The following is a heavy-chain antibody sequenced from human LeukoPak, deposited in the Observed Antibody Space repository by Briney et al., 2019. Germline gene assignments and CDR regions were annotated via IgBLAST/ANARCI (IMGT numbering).Heavy chain of an antibody. CDR3: AREFGYCTNGVCYRGFDP. CDR2: IDTSGST. Sequence: SETLSLTCTVSGDSLSSGSYYWSWLRQPAGGGREWIGRIDTSGSTNYNPSLKCRVTISVDTSKNQFSLKLSSVTAADTAVYYCAREFGYCTNGVCYRGFDPWGQGTLVTVSS. J-gene: IGHJ5*02. D-gene: IGHD2-8*01. CDR1: GDSLSSGSYY. V-gene: IGHV4-61*02.